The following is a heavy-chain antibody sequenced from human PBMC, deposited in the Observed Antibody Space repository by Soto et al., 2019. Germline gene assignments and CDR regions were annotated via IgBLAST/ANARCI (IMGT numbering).Heavy chain of an antibody. V-gene: IGHV4-39*01. CDR3: ARLDSSSPYDY. J-gene: IGHJ4*02. D-gene: IGHD6-6*01. CDR2: FYYSGST. Sequence: QLQLQESGPGLVKPSETLSLTCTVSGGSISSTRHYWGWIRQPPGKGLEWIGSFYYSGSTYYIPSVKSRVTICEDTSKKQFSLRLSSVTAADTAVYYCARLDSSSPYDYWGQGTLVTASS. CDR1: GGSISSTRHY.